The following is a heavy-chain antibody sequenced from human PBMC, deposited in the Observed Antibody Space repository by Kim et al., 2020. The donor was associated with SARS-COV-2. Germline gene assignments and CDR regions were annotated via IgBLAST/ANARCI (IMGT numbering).Heavy chain of an antibody. Sequence: GGSLRLSCAASGITFSNYAMSWVRQAPGRGLEWVSAISGSGDSTYYADSVKGRFTISRGNSKNTLYLQMNSLRAEDTAIYYCAKDTRYQLLDFCFDHWGQGTLVTVSS. D-gene: IGHD2-2*01. V-gene: IGHV3-23*01. CDR3: AKDTRYQLLDFCFDH. CDR2: ISGSGDST. J-gene: IGHJ4*02. CDR1: GITFSNYA.